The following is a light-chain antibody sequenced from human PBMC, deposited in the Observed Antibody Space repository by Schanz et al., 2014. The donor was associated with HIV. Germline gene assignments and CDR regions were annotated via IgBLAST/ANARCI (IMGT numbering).Light chain of an antibody. CDR3: CSYAGSYFFWV. CDR1: SSDVGGHDR. Sequence: QSALTQPPSASGSPGQSVTISCTGTSSDVGGHDRVSWYQQYPGKAPKLMIFAVNRRTSGVPDRFSGSKSGNTASLSISGLQAEDEADYYCCSYAGSYFFWVFGGGTKLTVL. V-gene: IGLV2-8*01. CDR2: AVN. J-gene: IGLJ3*02.